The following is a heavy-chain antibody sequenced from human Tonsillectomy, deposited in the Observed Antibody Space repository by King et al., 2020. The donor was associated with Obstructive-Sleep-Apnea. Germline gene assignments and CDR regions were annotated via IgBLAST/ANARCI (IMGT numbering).Heavy chain of an antibody. CDR2: IYHSGST. V-gene: IGHV4-38-2*02. CDR1: GYSISSGYY. CDR3: ARSSYRSSWHDAFDI. Sequence: VQLQESGPGLVKPSETLSLTCTVSGYSISSGYYWGWIRQPPGKGLEWIGSIYHSGSTYYNPSLKSRVTISVDTSKNQFSLKLSSVTAADTAVYYCARSSYRSSWHDAFDIWGQGTMVTVSS. J-gene: IGHJ3*02. D-gene: IGHD6-13*01.